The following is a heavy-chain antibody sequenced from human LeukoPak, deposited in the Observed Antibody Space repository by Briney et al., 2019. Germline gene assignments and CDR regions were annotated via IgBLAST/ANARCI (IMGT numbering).Heavy chain of an antibody. D-gene: IGHD2-15*01. CDR1: GGSFSGYY. V-gene: IGHV4-34*01. Sequence: SETLSLTCAVYGGSFSGYYWSWIRQPPGKGLEWIGEINHSGSTNYNPSLKSRVTISVDTSKNQFSLKLSSVTAADAAVYYCARGRAKDIVVVVAARKGLYNWFDPWRQGTLVTVSS. CDR2: INHSGST. J-gene: IGHJ5*02. CDR3: ARGRAKDIVVVVAARKGLYNWFDP.